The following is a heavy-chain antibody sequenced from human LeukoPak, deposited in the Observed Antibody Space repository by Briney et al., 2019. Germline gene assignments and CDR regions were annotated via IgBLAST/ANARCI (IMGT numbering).Heavy chain of an antibody. J-gene: IGHJ4*02. V-gene: IGHV1-46*01. D-gene: IGHD6-19*01. CDR3: ARRRIAVAGTAIEDY. Sequence: ASVKVSCKASGYTFTSYYMHWVRQAPGQGLEWMGIINPSGGSTSYAQKFQGRVTISVDTSKNQFSLKLSSVTAADTAVYYCARRRIAVAGTAIEDYWGQGTLVTVSS. CDR2: INPSGGST. CDR1: GYTFTSYY.